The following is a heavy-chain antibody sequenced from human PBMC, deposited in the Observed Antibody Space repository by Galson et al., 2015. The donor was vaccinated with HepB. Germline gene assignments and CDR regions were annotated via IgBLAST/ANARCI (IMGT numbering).Heavy chain of an antibody. D-gene: IGHD6-13*01. Sequence: ETLSLTCTVSGGSISSDYWSWIRQAPGKGLEWIGCMFYTGSSNYNPSLKSRFTISVDTSRNQISLEVRSLTAADTGVYYCARQAAGFNRYFDLWGRGTLVTVSS. J-gene: IGHJ2*01. CDR3: ARQAAGFNRYFDL. CDR2: MFYTGSS. CDR1: GGSISSDY. V-gene: IGHV4-59*08.